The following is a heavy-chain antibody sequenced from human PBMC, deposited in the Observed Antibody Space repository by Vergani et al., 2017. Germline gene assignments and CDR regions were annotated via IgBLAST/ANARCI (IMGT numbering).Heavy chain of an antibody. CDR1: GAYVGSAGYY. V-gene: IGHV4-30-4*08. CDR2: IYYSGAN. Sequence: QVQLQDSGPGLGKTSQTLSLTCSVSGAYVGSAGYYWSWVRQLPGMGLDWIGYIYYSGANYYNPSLESRLTSSLDTAENHLSLKLTSVTGANTAVYYCSRQKDYYMDVWGKGATVTVS. J-gene: IGHJ6*03. CDR3: SRQKDYYMDV.